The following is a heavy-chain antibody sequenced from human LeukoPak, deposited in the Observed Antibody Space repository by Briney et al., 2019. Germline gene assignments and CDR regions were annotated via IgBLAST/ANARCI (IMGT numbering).Heavy chain of an antibody. CDR1: GFTFSSYE. J-gene: IGHJ4*02. V-gene: IGHV3-48*03. CDR3: ARGSYSSGYYFDY. D-gene: IGHD6-19*01. CDR2: TSSSGTTK. Sequence: GGSLRLSCAASGFTFSSYEMNWVRQAPGKGLEWLSYTSSSGTTKYYADSVKGRFTISRDNAENSLYLQMNSLRAEDTAVYYCARGSYSSGYYFDYWGQGTLVTVSS.